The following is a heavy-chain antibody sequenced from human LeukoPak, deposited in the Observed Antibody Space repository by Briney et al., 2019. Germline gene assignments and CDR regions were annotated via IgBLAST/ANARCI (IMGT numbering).Heavy chain of an antibody. CDR1: GGSISSGGYY. D-gene: IGHD3-10*01. CDR2: IYYSGST. CDR3: ARVIPTMVRGVIIKGNWFDS. V-gene: IGHV4-31*03. Sequence: TSETLSLTCTVSGGSISSGGYYWSWIRQHPGKGLEWIGYIYYSGSTYYNPSLKSRVTISVDTSKNQFSLKLSSVTAADTAVYYCARVIPTMVRGVIIKGNWFDSWGQGTLVTVSS. J-gene: IGHJ5*01.